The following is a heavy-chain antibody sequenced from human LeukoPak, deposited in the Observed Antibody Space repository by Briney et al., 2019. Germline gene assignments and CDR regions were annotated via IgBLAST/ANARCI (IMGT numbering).Heavy chain of an antibody. J-gene: IGHJ4*02. CDR1: GFTFSSYC. CDR2: INSDGSTT. Sequence: GESLRLSCAVSGFTFSSYCMHWVRHAPGKGLVWVSRINSDGSTTNYADSVKGRFTISRDNAKNTLYLQMNSLRADDTAVYYCARSRWLDAFDYWGQGTLVTVSS. D-gene: IGHD6-19*01. V-gene: IGHV3-74*01. CDR3: ARSRWLDAFDY.